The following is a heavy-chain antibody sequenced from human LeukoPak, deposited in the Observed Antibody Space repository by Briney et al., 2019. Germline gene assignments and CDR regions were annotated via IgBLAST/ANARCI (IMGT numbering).Heavy chain of an antibody. CDR1: GFTFSSYW. CDR2: INSDGSST. CDR3: ARDAYDILTGYPPRKYYYYYMDV. J-gene: IGHJ6*03. Sequence: PGGSLRLSCAASGFTFSSYWMHWVRQAPGKGLVWVSRINSDGSSTIYADSVKGRFTISRDNAKNTLYLQMNSLRAEDTAVYYCARDAYDILTGYPPRKYYYYYMDVWGKGTTVTVSS. V-gene: IGHV3-74*01. D-gene: IGHD3-9*01.